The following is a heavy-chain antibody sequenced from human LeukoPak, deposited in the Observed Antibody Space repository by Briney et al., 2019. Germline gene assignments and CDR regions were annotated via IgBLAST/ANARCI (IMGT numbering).Heavy chain of an antibody. Sequence: GASVKVSCKASGYTFTGYYMHWVRQAPGQGLEWMGWINPNSGGTNYAQKFQGRVTMTRDTSISTAYMELSRLRSDDTAVYYCARRLAAAGAPQGTGVGYWGQGTLVTVSS. D-gene: IGHD6-25*01. J-gene: IGHJ4*02. CDR1: GYTFTGYY. CDR3: ARRLAAAGAPQGTGVGY. V-gene: IGHV1-2*02. CDR2: INPNSGGT.